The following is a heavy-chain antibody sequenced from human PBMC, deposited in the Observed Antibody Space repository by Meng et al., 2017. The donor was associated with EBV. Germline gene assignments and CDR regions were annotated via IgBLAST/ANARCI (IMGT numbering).Heavy chain of an antibody. Sequence: VDLVQSGVEMKNPGASWKVSCKASGYAFTSYILHWVRQAPGQRLEWMGWINVGVGYTKYSQKFQGRVTISSDTSATTGYMELSSLRSEDTAVYYCVRGPPVGVPGPGDYWGQGTLVTVSS. J-gene: IGHJ4*02. CDR2: INVGVGYT. V-gene: IGHV1-3*01. CDR3: VRGPPVGVPGPGDY. D-gene: IGHD2-21*01. CDR1: GYAFTSYI.